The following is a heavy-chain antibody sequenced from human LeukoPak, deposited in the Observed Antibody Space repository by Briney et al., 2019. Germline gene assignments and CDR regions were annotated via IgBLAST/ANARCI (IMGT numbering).Heavy chain of an antibody. Sequence: GGSLRLSCAASGFTFRDHYMSWIRQAPGKGLEWVSNISSGGSTEYYADSVKGRFTNSRDNAKNSLSLQMNSLRAEDTAVYYCARKRMDSDAFDIWGQGTMVTVSS. CDR2: ISSGGSTE. CDR3: ARKRMDSDAFDI. CDR1: GFTFRDHY. V-gene: IGHV3-11*01. D-gene: IGHD3/OR15-3a*01. J-gene: IGHJ3*02.